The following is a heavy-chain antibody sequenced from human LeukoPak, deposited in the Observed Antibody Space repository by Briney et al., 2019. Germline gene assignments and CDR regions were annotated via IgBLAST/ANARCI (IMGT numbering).Heavy chain of an antibody. J-gene: IGHJ4*02. CDR1: GFTFSNYA. CDR3: AKDGGDTGSYSSSDY. Sequence: HPGGSLRLSCAASGFTFSNYAMSWVRQAPGKGLEWVSVISGSGDSTYYADSVKGRFTISRDNSKNTQYLRMHSLRAEDSAVYYCAKDGGDTGSYSSSDYWGQGTLVTVSS. CDR2: ISGSGDST. V-gene: IGHV3-23*01. D-gene: IGHD3-10*01.